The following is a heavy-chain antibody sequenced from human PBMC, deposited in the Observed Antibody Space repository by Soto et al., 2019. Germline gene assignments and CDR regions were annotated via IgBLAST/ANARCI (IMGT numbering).Heavy chain of an antibody. V-gene: IGHV4-39*01. CDR3: ATSQKGYNWNHFDH. Sequence: LSLTCAVSGASISGSYYYWAWLRQSPGKGPEWIGSVFYTGFTSYNPSLESRVSVSVDTSKSQFSLKLSAVTAADTAVYYCATSQKGYNWNHFDHWGQGALVTVSS. CDR2: VFYTGFT. D-gene: IGHD1-20*01. CDR1: GASISGSYYY. J-gene: IGHJ4*02.